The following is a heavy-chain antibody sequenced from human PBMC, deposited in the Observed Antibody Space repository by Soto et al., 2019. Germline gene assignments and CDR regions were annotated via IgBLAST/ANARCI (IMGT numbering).Heavy chain of an antibody. V-gene: IGHV2-5*01. J-gene: IGHJ4*02. CDR3: AHRRSEYSSSGEFDY. Sequence: SGPTLVNPTQTLTLTCTFSGFSLSTSGVGVGWIRQPPGKALEWLALIYWNDDKRYSPSLKSRLTITKDTSKNQVVLTMTNMDPVDTATYYCAHRRSEYSSSGEFDYWGQGTLVTVSS. CDR2: IYWNDDK. D-gene: IGHD6-6*01. CDR1: GFSLSTSGVG.